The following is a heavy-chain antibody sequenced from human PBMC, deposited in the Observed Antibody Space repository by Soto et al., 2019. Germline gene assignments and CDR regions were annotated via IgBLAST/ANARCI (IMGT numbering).Heavy chain of an antibody. CDR2: ISYDGSNK. D-gene: IGHD2-15*01. CDR1: GFTFSSYA. Sequence: QVQLVESGGGVVQPGRSLRLSCAASGFTFSSYAMHWVRQAPGKGLGWGAVISYDGSNKYYADSVKGRFTISRDNSKNTLYLQMNSLRAEDTAVYYCARDHRGYCSGGSCYNPWGQGTLVTVSS. V-gene: IGHV3-30-3*01. CDR3: ARDHRGYCSGGSCYNP. J-gene: IGHJ5*02.